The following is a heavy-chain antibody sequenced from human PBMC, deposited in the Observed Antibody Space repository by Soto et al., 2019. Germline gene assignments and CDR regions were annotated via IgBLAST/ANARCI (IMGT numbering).Heavy chain of an antibody. D-gene: IGHD3-16*01. J-gene: IGHJ6*02. CDR3: AIVPGRWGNSYGMDV. V-gene: IGHV1-18*01. CDR2: ISAHTGTT. CDR1: GYTFSIYG. Sequence: QVQLMQSGAEVKKPGASVKVSCKASGYTFSIYGITWVRQAPGQGLEWMGWISAHTGTTNYAQEFQGRVTMTTDTSTSTASMELRSLTSEDTAVYYCAIVPGRWGNSYGMDVWGPGTTVTVSS.